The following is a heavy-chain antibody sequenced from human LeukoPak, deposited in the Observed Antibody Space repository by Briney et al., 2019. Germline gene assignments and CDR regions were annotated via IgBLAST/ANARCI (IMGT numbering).Heavy chain of an antibody. CDR2: IYYSGST. D-gene: IGHD1-26*01. CDR3: ARHKARVGATFDY. CDR1: GGSISSYY. V-gene: IGHV4-59*08. J-gene: IGHJ4*02. Sequence: SETLSLTCTVSGGSISSYYWSWIRQPPGKGLEWIGYIYYSGSTNYNPSLKSRVTISVDTSKNQFSLKLSSVTAADTAVYYCARHKARVGATFDYGGQRTLVTVPS.